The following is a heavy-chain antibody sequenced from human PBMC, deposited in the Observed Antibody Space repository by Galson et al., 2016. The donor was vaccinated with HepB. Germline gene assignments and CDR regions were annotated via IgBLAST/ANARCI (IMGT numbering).Heavy chain of an antibody. D-gene: IGHD3-22*01. J-gene: IGHJ4*02. V-gene: IGHV2-5*02. CDR2: IYWDDDN. Sequence: PALVKPTQTLTLTCTFSGFSLSTRGMGVHWIRQPPGKALEWLAIIYWDDDNRYSPSLRSRLTINKDTSKNQVVLTMTDIDPLDTATYYCTNSNGWLSLYWGPGTLFTVSS. CDR1: GFSLSTRGMG. CDR3: TNSNGWLSLY.